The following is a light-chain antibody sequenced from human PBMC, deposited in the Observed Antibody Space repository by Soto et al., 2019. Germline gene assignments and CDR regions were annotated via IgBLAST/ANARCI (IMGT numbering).Light chain of an antibody. V-gene: IGKV3-11*01. CDR1: QSVSSY. Sequence: VLTQSPATLSLSPGERATLSCRASQSVSSYLAWYQQKPGQSPRLLIYDASNRATGIPARFSGSGSGTDFTLTISSLEPEDFAVYYCQQRSNWPPITFGQGTRLEIK. CDR3: QQRSNWPPIT. J-gene: IGKJ5*01. CDR2: DAS.